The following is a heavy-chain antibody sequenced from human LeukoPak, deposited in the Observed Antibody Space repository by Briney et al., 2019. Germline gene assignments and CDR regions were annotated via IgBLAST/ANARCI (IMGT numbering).Heavy chain of an antibody. CDR3: AREGSSGDYYFDY. Sequence: ASVKVSCKASGYTFTSYGISWVRQAPGQGLEWMGRIIPILGIANYAQKFQGRVTITADKSTSTAYMELSSLRSEDTAVYYCAREGSSGDYYFDYWGQGTLVTVSS. J-gene: IGHJ4*02. CDR1: GYTFTSYG. D-gene: IGHD3-10*01. V-gene: IGHV1-69*04. CDR2: IIPILGIA.